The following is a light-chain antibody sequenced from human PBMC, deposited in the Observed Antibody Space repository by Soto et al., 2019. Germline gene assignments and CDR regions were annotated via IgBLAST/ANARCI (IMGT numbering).Light chain of an antibody. J-gene: IGLJ1*01. Sequence: QSVLTQPASVSGSLGQSITISCTGTGSDVGSYKYVSWYQQHPGKAPKLIIFEVSNRPSGVSDRFSGSKSGNTASLTISGLQAEDEADYCCSSYTSISSLGIFGTGTKVTVL. CDR3: SSYTSISSLGI. CDR2: EVS. CDR1: GSDVGSYKY. V-gene: IGLV2-14*01.